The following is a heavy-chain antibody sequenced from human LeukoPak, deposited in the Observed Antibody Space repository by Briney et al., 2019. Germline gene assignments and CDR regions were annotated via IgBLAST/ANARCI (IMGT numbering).Heavy chain of an antibody. J-gene: IGHJ4*02. Sequence: GGSLRLSYAASGFTFSSYSMNWVRQAPGKGLEWASAISGSGGSTYYADSVKGRFTISRDNSKNTLYLQMNSLRAEDTAVYYCAKDRAAAGELDYWGQGTLVTVSS. V-gene: IGHV3-23*01. CDR2: ISGSGGST. CDR3: AKDRAAAGELDY. D-gene: IGHD6-13*01. CDR1: GFTFSSYS.